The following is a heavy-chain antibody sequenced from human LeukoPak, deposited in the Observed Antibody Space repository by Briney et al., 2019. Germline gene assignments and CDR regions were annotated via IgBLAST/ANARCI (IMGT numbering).Heavy chain of an antibody. CDR2: VAHKGPTVYSPTLNR. D-gene: IGHD3-3*01. CDR1: GAYLSDYY. J-gene: IGHJ4*02. Sequence: KSSETLSLTCAVYGAYLSDYYWSWIRQSPGKGLQWIGEVAHKGPTVYSPTLNRKYNPSLESRVTMSVDPSKNQFSLKLTSVTVADTATYYCVRQGTNSGYYLLDYWGPGHLVTVSS. V-gene: IGHV4-34*01. CDR3: VRQGTNSGYYLLDY.